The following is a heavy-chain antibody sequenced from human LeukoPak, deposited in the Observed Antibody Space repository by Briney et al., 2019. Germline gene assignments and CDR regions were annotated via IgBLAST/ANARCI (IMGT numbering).Heavy chain of an antibody. CDR3: AREGGAGAYYFDY. Sequence: SVKVSCKASGGTFSSYAISWVRQAPGQGLEWMGGIIPIFGTANYAQKFQGRVTITADESTSTVYMELSSLRSEDTAVYYCAREGGAGAYYFDYWGQGTLVTVSS. J-gene: IGHJ4*02. D-gene: IGHD3-16*01. CDR2: IIPIFGTA. V-gene: IGHV1-69*13. CDR1: GGTFSSYA.